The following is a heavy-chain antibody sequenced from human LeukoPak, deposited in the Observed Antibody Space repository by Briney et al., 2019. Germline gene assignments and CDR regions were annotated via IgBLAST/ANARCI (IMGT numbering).Heavy chain of an antibody. J-gene: IGHJ6*03. Sequence: GESLKISCKGFGFKFTNYFIGWVRQMPGKGLEWVGIIYPGDSDTRYSPSFQGQVTISADKSISTAYLQWSSLKASDTAMYYCARLRYSSSWYHYYYYMDVWGKGTTVTISS. CDR3: ARLRYSSSWYHYYYYMDV. D-gene: IGHD6-13*01. CDR1: GFKFTNYF. V-gene: IGHV5-51*01. CDR2: IYPGDSDT.